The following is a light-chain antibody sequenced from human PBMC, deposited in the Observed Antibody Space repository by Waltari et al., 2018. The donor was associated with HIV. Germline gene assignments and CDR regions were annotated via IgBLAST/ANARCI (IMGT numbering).Light chain of an antibody. CDR1: NIGRKV. V-gene: IGLV3-9*01. CDR3: QVWDSSTAF. CDR2: RDT. J-gene: IGLJ2*01. Sequence: SYDLTPPLSVSVARGQTATISCGGDNIGRKVVHWYQQKPGQAPLLVIYRDTHRPSGIPDRFSGSNSGNTATLTISRAQPGDEADFYCQVWDSSTAFFGGGTKLTVL.